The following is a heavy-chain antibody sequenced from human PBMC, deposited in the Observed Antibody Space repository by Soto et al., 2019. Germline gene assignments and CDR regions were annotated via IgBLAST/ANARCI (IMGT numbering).Heavy chain of an antibody. Sequence: GGSLRLSCAASGFTFSSYGMHWVRQAPGKGLEWVAVISYDGSNKYYADSVKGRFTISRDNSKNTLYLQMNSLRAEDTAVYYCAKDVDYIWGSLFDYWGQGTLVTVSS. V-gene: IGHV3-30*18. D-gene: IGHD3-16*01. CDR1: GFTFSSYG. CDR3: AKDVDYIWGSLFDY. CDR2: ISYDGSNK. J-gene: IGHJ4*02.